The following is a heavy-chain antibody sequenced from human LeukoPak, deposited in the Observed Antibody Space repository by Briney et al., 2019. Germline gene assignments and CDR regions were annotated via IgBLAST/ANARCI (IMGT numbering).Heavy chain of an antibody. Sequence: GGSLRLSCVTSGFTFTDYGTHWVRQAPGKGLEWVAVISYDGSNKYYGDSVKGRFTISRDNSKNTLYLQMNSLRPEDTAVYYCAKDRSSGWYSFQHWGQGTLVSVSS. CDR2: ISYDGSNK. CDR1: GFTFTDYG. D-gene: IGHD6-19*01. V-gene: IGHV3-30*18. CDR3: AKDRSSGWYSFQH. J-gene: IGHJ1*01.